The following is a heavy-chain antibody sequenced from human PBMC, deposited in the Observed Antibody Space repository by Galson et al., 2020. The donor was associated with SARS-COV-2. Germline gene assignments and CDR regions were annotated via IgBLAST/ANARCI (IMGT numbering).Heavy chain of an antibody. CDR3: AHSFTIFGVVIPPGVWFDP. D-gene: IGHD3-3*01. CDR2: IYWNDDK. CDR1: GFSLSTSGVG. J-gene: IGHJ5*02. V-gene: IGHV2-5*01. Sequence: SGPTLVKPTQTLTLTCTFSGFSLSTSGVGVGWIRQPPGKALEWLALIYWNDDKRYSPSLKSRLTITKDTSKNQVVLTMTNMDPVDTATYYCAHSFTIFGVVIPPGVWFDPWGQGTLVTVSS.